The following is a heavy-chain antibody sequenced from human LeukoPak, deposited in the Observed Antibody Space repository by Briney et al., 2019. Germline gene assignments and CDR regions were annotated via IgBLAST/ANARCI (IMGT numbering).Heavy chain of an antibody. V-gene: IGHV1-69*05. J-gene: IGHJ5*02. Sequence: ASVKVSCKASVGTFSSYAISWVRQAPGQGLEWMGGIIPIFGTANYAQKFQGRVTITTDESTSTAYMELSSLRSEDTAVYYCARDGYCSSTSCSGNWFDPWGQGTLVTVSS. CDR2: IIPIFGTA. CDR1: VGTFSSYA. D-gene: IGHD2-2*01. CDR3: ARDGYCSSTSCSGNWFDP.